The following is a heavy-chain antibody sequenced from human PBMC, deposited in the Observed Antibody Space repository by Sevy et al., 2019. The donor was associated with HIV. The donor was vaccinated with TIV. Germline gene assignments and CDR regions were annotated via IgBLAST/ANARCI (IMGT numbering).Heavy chain of an antibody. CDR3: ARAVIGRYYYDSSGYYYDY. D-gene: IGHD3-22*01. J-gene: IGHJ4*02. CDR2: IYSGGST. Sequence: GGSLRLSCAASGFTVSSNYMSWVRQAPGKGLEWVSVIYSGGSTYYADPVKGRFTISRDNSKNTLYLQMNRLRAEETAVYYCARAVIGRYYYDSSGYYYDYWGQGTLVTVSS. V-gene: IGHV3-53*01. CDR1: GFTVSSNY.